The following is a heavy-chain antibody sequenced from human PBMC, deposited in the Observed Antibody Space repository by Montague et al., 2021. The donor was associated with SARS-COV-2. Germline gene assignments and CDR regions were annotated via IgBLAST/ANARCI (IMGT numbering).Heavy chain of an antibody. D-gene: IGHD5-24*01. CDR2: IFHSGNT. CDR3: ARERSLVDSYNHVDY. Sequence: TLSLTCSVSGASLSSGGYFWAWVRQLPGKDLEWIGYIFHSGNTYYNPSLKSRVIISQDTSDNHLSLTLMSVTAADTAVYYCARERSLVDSYNHVDYWGRGTLVTVSS. J-gene: IGHJ4*02. CDR1: GASLSSGGYF. V-gene: IGHV4-31*03.